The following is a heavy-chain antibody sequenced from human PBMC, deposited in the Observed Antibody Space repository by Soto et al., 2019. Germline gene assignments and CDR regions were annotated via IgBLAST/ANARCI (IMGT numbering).Heavy chain of an antibody. J-gene: IGHJ4*02. V-gene: IGHV3-7*05. Sequence: GGSLKLSCAAPGFTFSSDWMSCVRQAPGKGLEWVANIKQDGSEKYYVDSVKGRFTISRDNAKNSLYLQMNSLRAEDTAVYYCARDLKWSGGQFAYWGQRTLVTVSS. CDR2: IKQDGSEK. CDR1: GFTFSSDW. D-gene: IGHD3-3*01. CDR3: ARDLKWSGGQFAY.